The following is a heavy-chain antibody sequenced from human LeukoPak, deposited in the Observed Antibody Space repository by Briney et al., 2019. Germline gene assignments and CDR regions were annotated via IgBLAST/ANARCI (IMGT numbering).Heavy chain of an antibody. CDR1: GGSFSGYY. CDR2: IWYDGSNK. V-gene: IGHV3-33*08. CDR3: ARDRRKIFDY. Sequence: LSLTCAVYGGSFSGYYWSWVRQAPGKGLEWVAVIWYDGSNKYYADSVKGRFTISRDNSKNTLYLQMNSLRAEDTAVYYCARDRRKIFDYWGQGTLVTVSS. J-gene: IGHJ4*02.